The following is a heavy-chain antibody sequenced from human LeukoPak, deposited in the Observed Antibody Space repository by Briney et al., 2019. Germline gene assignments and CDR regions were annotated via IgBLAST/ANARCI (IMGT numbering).Heavy chain of an antibody. V-gene: IGHV4-31*03. CDR3: ARVSRDFYSNYYYYYGMDV. Sequence: SQTLSLTCTVSGGSISSGGYYWSWIRQHPGKGLEWIGYIYYSGSTYYNPSLKSRVTISVDTSKNQFSLKLSSVTAEDTAVYYCARVSRDFYSNYYYYYGMDVWGQGTTVTVSS. J-gene: IGHJ6*02. D-gene: IGHD4-11*01. CDR2: IYYSGST. CDR1: GGSISSGGYY.